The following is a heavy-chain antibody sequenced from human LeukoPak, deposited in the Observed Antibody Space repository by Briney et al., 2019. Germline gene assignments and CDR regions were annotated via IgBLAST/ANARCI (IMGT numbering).Heavy chain of an antibody. V-gene: IGHV3-21*01. D-gene: IGHD6-6*01. CDR3: ARIPYSSSLTDAFDI. CDR1: RFSFRSYS. CDR2: ISSSSTYI. J-gene: IGHJ3*02. Sequence: GGSLRLSCAASRFSFRSYSMNWVRQAPGKGLEWVSFISSSSTYIYYADSMKGRFTISRDNAKNSLFLQMNSLRGEDTAVYYCARIPYSSSLTDAFDIWGQGTMVTVYS.